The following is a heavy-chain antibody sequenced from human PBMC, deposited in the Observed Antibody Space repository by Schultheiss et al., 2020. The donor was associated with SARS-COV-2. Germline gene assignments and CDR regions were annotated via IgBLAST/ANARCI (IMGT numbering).Heavy chain of an antibody. J-gene: IGHJ3*02. CDR1: GVSLSNARMS. Sequence: SGPTLVKPTETLTLSCTVSGVSLSNARMSVSWIRQPPGKALEWLALIYWDDDKYYSTSLKTRLTISKDTSKNQVVLTMTNMDPVDTATYYCARKSVATMTHAFDIWGQGTMVTVSS. V-gene: IGHV2-70*01. CDR2: IYWDDDK. CDR3: ARKSVATMTHAFDI. D-gene: IGHD5-24*01.